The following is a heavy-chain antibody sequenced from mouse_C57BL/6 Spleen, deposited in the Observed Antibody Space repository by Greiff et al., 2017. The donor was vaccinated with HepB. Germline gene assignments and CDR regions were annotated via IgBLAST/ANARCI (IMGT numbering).Heavy chain of an antibody. CDR1: GYTFTDYY. J-gene: IGHJ2*01. D-gene: IGHD1-1*01. V-gene: IGHV1-19*01. Sequence: EVQLQQSGPVLVKPGASVKMSCKASGYTFTDYYMNWVKQSHGKSLEWIGVINPYNGGTSYNQKFKGKATLTVDKSSSTAYMELNSLTSEDSAVYYCARRHYGSSSYYFDYWGQGTTLTVSS. CDR2: INPYNGGT. CDR3: ARRHYGSSSYYFDY.